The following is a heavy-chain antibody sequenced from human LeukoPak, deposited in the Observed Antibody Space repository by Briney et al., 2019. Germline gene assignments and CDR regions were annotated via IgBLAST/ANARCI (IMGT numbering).Heavy chain of an antibody. V-gene: IGHV5-51*01. D-gene: IGHD3-9*01. Sequence: KVGESLKISCKTSGYSFTDYWIGWVRQMPGKGLEWMGILYPGDSDTRYSPSFQGQVTISADKSIDTAYLQWSSLKASDTAMYYCARQFAYDIHPRGPCDYWGQGTLVTVSS. CDR2: LYPGDSDT. J-gene: IGHJ4*02. CDR1: GYSFTDYW. CDR3: ARQFAYDIHPRGPCDY.